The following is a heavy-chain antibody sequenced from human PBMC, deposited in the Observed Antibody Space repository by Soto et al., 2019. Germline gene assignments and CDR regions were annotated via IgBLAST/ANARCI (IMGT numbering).Heavy chain of an antibody. V-gene: IGHV1-18*01. CDR1: GYTFTSYG. Sequence: QVQLVQSGAEVKKPGASVKVSCKASGYTFTSYGISWVRQAPGQGLEWMGWISAYNGNTNYAQKLQGRVTMTTDTSTSTAYMELRSLRSDDTAAYYCARSWWLLLQGGNWFDPWGQGTLVTVSS. J-gene: IGHJ5*02. CDR3: ARSWWLLLQGGNWFDP. D-gene: IGHD3-22*01. CDR2: ISAYNGNT.